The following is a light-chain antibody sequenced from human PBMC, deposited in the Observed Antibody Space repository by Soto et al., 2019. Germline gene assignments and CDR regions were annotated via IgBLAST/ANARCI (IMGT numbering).Light chain of an antibody. J-gene: IGLJ1*01. Sequence: LTQPRSVSGSPGQSVTFSCTGTSGDVGAYIYVSWYQQHPGKAPKLIIYDVIKRPSGVPDRFSGSKSGNTASLTISGLQAEDEADYYCCSYAGSYTHVFGTGTKVTVL. V-gene: IGLV2-11*01. CDR1: SGDVGAYIY. CDR3: CSYAGSYTHV. CDR2: DVI.